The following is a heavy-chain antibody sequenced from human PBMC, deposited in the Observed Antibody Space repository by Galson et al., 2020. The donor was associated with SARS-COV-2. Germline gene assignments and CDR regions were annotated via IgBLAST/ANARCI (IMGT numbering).Heavy chain of an antibody. CDR1: GFTFSSYA. D-gene: IGHD3-10*01. V-gene: IGHV3-23*01. J-gene: IGHJ4*02. Sequence: QAGGSLRLSCAASGFTFSSYAMSWVRQAPGKGLEWVSAISGSGGSTYYADSVKGRFTISRDNSKNTLYLQMNSLRAEDTAVYYCAKGGGFGELYFDYWGQGTLVTVSS. CDR2: ISGSGGST. CDR3: AKGGGFGELYFDY.